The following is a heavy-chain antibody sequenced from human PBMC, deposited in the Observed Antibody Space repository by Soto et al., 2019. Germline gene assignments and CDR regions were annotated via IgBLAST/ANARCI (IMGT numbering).Heavy chain of an antibody. CDR1: GHSVSSNSAA. CDR2: AYYRSKWYN. CDR3: ARDRLAVAGTVGFDS. D-gene: IGHD6-19*01. Sequence: SQTVSLTCGISGHSVSSNSAAGNWIRQSPSRGLEWLGRAYYRSKWYNDYAVSVKSRITINPDTSKNQFSLQLNSVTPDDTAVYYCARDRLAVAGTVGFDSWERGTRVT. J-gene: IGHJ3*02. V-gene: IGHV6-1*01.